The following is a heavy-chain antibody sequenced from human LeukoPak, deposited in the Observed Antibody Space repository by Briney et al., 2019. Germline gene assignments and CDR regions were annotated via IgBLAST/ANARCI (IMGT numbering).Heavy chain of an antibody. CDR2: IYTSGST. J-gene: IGHJ6*03. Sequence: PSETLSLTCTVSGGSISSYYWSWIRQPAGKGLEWIGRIYTSGSTNYNPSLKSRVTMSVDTSKNQFSLKLSSVTAADTAVYYCARDSVPIVVVPAALQYYYYYYMDVWGKGTTVTVSS. CDR1: GGSISSYY. D-gene: IGHD2-2*01. V-gene: IGHV4-4*07. CDR3: ARDSVPIVVVPAALQYYYYYYMDV.